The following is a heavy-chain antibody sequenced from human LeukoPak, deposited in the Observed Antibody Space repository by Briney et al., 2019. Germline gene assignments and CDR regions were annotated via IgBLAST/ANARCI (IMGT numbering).Heavy chain of an antibody. CDR3: ATTGVVMSGLAEGYFDY. CDR2: INPSGGST. J-gene: IGHJ4*02. Sequence: ASVKVSCKASGYTFTSYYMHWVRQAPGQGLEWMGIINPSGGSTSYAQKFQGRVTMTRDTSTSTVYMELSSLRSEDTAVYYCATTGVVMSGLAEGYFDYWGQGTLVTVSS. V-gene: IGHV1-46*03. CDR1: GYTFTSYY. D-gene: IGHD5-12*01.